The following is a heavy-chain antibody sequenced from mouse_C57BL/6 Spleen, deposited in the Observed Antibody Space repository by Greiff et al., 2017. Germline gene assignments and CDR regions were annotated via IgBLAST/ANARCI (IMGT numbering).Heavy chain of an antibody. CDR3: ARPGYYGNYLWYFDV. CDR2: ISSGSSTI. J-gene: IGHJ1*03. CDR1: GFTFSDYG. V-gene: IGHV5-17*01. D-gene: IGHD2-1*01. Sequence: EVQVVESGGGLVKPGGSLKLSCAASGFTFSDYGMHWVRQAPEKGLEWVAYISSGSSTIYYAATVTGRFTISRDNAKNTLFLQMTSLMSEDTAMYYCARPGYYGNYLWYFDVWGTGTTVTVSS.